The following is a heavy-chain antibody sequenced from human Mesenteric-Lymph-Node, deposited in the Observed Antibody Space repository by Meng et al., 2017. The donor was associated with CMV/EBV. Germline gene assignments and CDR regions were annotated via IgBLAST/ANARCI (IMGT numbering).Heavy chain of an antibody. CDR2: INHSGST. V-gene: IGHV4-34*01. CDR3: ARGRRRGYCSSTSCPGAFDI. J-gene: IGHJ3*02. D-gene: IGHD2-2*01. CDR1: GGSFSGYY. Sequence: SETLSLTCAVYGGSFSGYYWSWIRQPPGKGLEWIGEINHSGSTNYNPSLKSRVTISVDTSKTQFSLKLSSVTAADTAVYYCARGRRRGYCSSTSCPGAFDIWGQGTMVTVSS.